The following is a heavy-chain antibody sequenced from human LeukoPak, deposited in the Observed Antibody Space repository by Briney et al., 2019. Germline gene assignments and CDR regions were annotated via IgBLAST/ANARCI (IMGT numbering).Heavy chain of an antibody. V-gene: IGHV4-31*03. D-gene: IGHD5/OR15-5a*01. CDR3: TRAPGMSTHLDC. CDR2: IYYSGST. J-gene: IGHJ4*02. CDR1: GGSISSGSYY. Sequence: SQTLSLTCNVSGGSISSGSYYWSWIRQHPGKGLEWIGYIYYSGSTNYSPSLKSRVTISVDTSKNQFSLKLSSVTAADTAVYYCTRAPGMSTHLDCWGQGTLVTVSS.